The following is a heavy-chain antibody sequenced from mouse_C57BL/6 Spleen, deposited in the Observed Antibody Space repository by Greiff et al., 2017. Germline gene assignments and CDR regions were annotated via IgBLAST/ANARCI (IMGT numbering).Heavy chain of an antibody. CDR2: IYPSDSET. CDR3: ARKGVWDDYDVGYFEV. J-gene: IGHJ1*03. CDR1: GYTFTSYW. V-gene: IGHV1-61*01. D-gene: IGHD2-4*01. Sequence: QVQLQQPGAELVRPGSSVKLSCKASGYTFTSYWMDWVKQRPGQGLEWIGNIYPSDSETHYNQKFKDKATLTVDKSSSTAYMQLSSLTSGDSAVYYWARKGVWDDYDVGYFEVWGTGATVTVSS.